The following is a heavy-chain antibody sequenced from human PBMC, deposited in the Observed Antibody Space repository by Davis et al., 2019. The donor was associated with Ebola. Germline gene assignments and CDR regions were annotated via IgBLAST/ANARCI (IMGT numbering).Heavy chain of an antibody. CDR2: ISAYTCNT. Sequence: AASVKVSCKASGYTFTSYGISWVRQAPGQGPEWMGWISAYTCNTNYAQKLQVRVTMTTDTSTSTAYMELRSLRSDDTAVDYCARDRGYNWNDSGGMDVWGQGTTVTVSS. CDR3: ARDRGYNWNDSGGMDV. D-gene: IGHD1-1*01. V-gene: IGHV1-18*04. J-gene: IGHJ6*02. CDR1: GYTFTSYG.